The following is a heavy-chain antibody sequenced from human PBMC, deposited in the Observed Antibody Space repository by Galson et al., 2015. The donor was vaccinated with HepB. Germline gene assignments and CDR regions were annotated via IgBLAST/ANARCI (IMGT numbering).Heavy chain of an antibody. J-gene: IGHJ4*02. V-gene: IGHV3-11*06. CDR3: ARSISGELVGATIPDY. D-gene: IGHD1-26*01. Sequence: SLRLSCAASGFTFSDYYMSWIRQAPGKGLEWVSYISSSSYTNYADSVKGRFTISRDNAKNSLYLQMNSLRAEDTAVYYCARSISGELVGATIPDYWGQGTLVTVSS. CDR2: ISSSSYT. CDR1: GFTFSDYY.